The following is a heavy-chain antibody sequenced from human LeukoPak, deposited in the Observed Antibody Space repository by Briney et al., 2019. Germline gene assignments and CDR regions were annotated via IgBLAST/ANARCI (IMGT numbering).Heavy chain of an antibody. D-gene: IGHD6-19*01. V-gene: IGHV4-59*01. CDR2: IYYSGST. CDR3: AMCPSSGCDY. J-gene: IGHJ4*02. CDR1: GITLSNYG. Sequence: GSLRLSCAVSGITLSNYGMSWVRQAPGKGLEWIGYIYYSGSTSYNPSLKSRVTISVDTSKNQFSLKLSSVTAADTAVYYCAMCPSSGCDYWGQGTLVTVSS.